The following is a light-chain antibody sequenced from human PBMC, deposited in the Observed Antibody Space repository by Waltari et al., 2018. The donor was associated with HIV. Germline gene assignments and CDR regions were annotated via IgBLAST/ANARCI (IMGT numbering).Light chain of an antibody. CDR1: DSNIGNNY. CDR3: GTWDTSLSAGV. V-gene: IGLV1-51*01. J-gene: IGLJ2*01. CDR2: DNN. Sequence: QSVLTQPPSVSATPGQQVTISCSGRDSNIGNNYVSRYQQLPGTAPTLLIYDNNTRPSGIPDRFSGSRSGTSATLGVTGLQTGDEADYYCGTWDTSLSAGVFGGGTKLTVL.